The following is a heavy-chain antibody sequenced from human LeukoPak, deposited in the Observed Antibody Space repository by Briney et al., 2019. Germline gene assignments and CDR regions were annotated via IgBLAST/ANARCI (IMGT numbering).Heavy chain of an antibody. CDR1: GFAFSNFG. CDR3: AKHHYSGSSGYYFFDY. CDR2: IPYDGSDK. Sequence: GGSLRLSCAASGFAFSNFGLHWVRQAPGKGLECVAFIPYDGSDKYYADSVKGRFTISRDNSKNTLYLQVNSLRAEDTAVYYCAKHHYSGSSGYYFFDYWGQGTLVTVSS. D-gene: IGHD3-22*01. J-gene: IGHJ4*02. V-gene: IGHV3-30*02.